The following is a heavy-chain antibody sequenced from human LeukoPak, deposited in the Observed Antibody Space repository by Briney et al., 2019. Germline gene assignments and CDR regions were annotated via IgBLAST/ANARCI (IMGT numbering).Heavy chain of an antibody. CDR1: GYTFSGHY. V-gene: IGHV1-2*06. CDR2: INPNSGGT. J-gene: IGHJ4*02. D-gene: IGHD5-18*01. Sequence: PVASVKVSCKASGYTFSGHYLHWVRQAPGQGLEWMGRINPNSGGTNYAQKFQGRVTMTRDTSISTAYMELSRLRSDDTAVYYCARDYGIQLWRNWGQGTLVTVSS. CDR3: ARDYGIQLWRN.